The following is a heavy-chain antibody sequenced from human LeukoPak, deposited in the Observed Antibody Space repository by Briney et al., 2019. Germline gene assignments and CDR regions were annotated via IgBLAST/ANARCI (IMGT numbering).Heavy chain of an antibody. CDR3: ARGLYYYDSSGYYRRPTRRIPGYFDY. Sequence: GGSLRLSCAASGFTVSSNYMSWVRQAPGKGLEWVSVIYSGGSTYYADSVKGRFTISRHNSKNTLYLQMNSLRSEDTAVYYCARGLYYYDSSGYYRRPTRRIPGYFDYWGQGTLVTVSS. D-gene: IGHD3-22*01. CDR1: GFTVSSNY. V-gene: IGHV3-53*04. J-gene: IGHJ4*02. CDR2: IYSGGST.